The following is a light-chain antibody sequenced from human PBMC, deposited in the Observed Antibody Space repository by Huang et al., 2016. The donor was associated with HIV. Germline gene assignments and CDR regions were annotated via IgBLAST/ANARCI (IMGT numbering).Light chain of an antibody. CDR2: KVA. Sequence: DILLTQSPLSLPVTLGQPASISCRSSPSLIFTDGNTYLNWFHQRPGQPPRRLIYKVAKRDSGVPARISGSGSGTYFTLEISRVEAEDVGLYFCMQGTHWPPTFGQGTKVELK. J-gene: IGKJ1*01. CDR3: MQGTHWPPT. CDR1: PSLIFTDGNTY. V-gene: IGKV2-30*01.